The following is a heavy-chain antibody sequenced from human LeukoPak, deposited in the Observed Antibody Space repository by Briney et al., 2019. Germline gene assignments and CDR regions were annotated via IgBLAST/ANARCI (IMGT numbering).Heavy chain of an antibody. Sequence: GGSLRLSCAASGFTFSSYAMSWVRQAPGKGLEWVSAISGSGGSISYADSVRGRFSISRDNSKNTVYLQMNTLRAEDTAVYYCAKSHRSMVATADSWGQGTLVIVSS. CDR2: ISGSGGSI. D-gene: IGHD2-8*01. J-gene: IGHJ5*01. V-gene: IGHV3-23*01. CDR3: AKSHRSMVATADS. CDR1: GFTFSSYA.